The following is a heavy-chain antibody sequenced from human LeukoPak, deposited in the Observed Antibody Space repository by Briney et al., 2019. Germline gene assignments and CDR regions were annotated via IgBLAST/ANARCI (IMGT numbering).Heavy chain of an antibody. CDR2: ISYDGSNK. V-gene: IGHV3-30*04. D-gene: IGHD4-17*01. J-gene: IGHJ4*02. Sequence: GGSLRLSCAASGFSFSNYAIHWVRQAPGKGLEWVAVISYDGSNKYYADSVKGRFSISRDNSKNTLYVQMNSLRAEDTAVYYWGRDRGSVPTVSSLTYGGQGPLATVSS. CDR3: GRDRGSVPTVSSLTY. CDR1: GFSFSNYA.